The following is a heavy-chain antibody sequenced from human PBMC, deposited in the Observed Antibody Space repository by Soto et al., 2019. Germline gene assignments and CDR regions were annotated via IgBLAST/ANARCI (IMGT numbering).Heavy chain of an antibody. D-gene: IGHD6-19*01. CDR2: ISHSGST. CDR1: GGSFSGYY. CDR3: ASGGRNIPVYSSDTWVDY. J-gene: IGHJ4*02. Sequence: QVQLQQWGAGLLKPSETLSLTCAVYGGSFSGYYWSWIRQPPGKGLEWIREISHSGSTNYNPSLKSRVTISVDTSKNQFSLKLSSVTAADTAVYYCASGGRNIPVYSSDTWVDYWGQGTLVTVSS. V-gene: IGHV4-34*01.